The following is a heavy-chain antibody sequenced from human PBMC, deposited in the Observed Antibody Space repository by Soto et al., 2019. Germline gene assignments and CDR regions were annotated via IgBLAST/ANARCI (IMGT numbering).Heavy chain of an antibody. CDR3: ARVPWQWLGGYAFDI. CDR1: GGSINSYY. J-gene: IGHJ3*02. Sequence: QVQLQESGPGLVKPSETLSLTCTVSGGSINSYYWSWIRQPPGKGLEWIGYIYYSGSTNYNPSLKRRATISVDTSKNQFTLKLSSVTAADTAVYYCARVPWQWLGGYAFDIWGQGTMVTVSS. CDR2: IYYSGST. V-gene: IGHV4-59*01. D-gene: IGHD6-19*01.